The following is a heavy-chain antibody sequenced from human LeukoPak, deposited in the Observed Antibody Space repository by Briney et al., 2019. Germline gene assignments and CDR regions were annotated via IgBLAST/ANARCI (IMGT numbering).Heavy chain of an antibody. J-gene: IGHJ4*02. D-gene: IGHD3-10*01. CDR2: IYPGDSDT. CDR1: GYSFTSYW. Sequence: GESLKISCKGSGYSFTSYWIGWVRQMPGKDLEWMGIIYPGDSDTRYSPSFQGQVTISADKSISTAYLQWSSLKASDTAMYYCARQGYGSWEKKYYFDYWGQGTLVTVSS. V-gene: IGHV5-51*01. CDR3: ARQGYGSWEKKYYFDY.